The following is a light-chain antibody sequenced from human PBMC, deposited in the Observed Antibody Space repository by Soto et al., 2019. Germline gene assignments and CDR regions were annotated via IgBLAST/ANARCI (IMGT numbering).Light chain of an antibody. CDR3: QRYGTSLPLT. CDR2: GAS. J-gene: IGKJ4*01. V-gene: IGKV3-20*01. Sequence: EIVLTQSPGTLSLSPGDRATLSCRASQSVSSNYLAWYQQKPGRAPRLLIYGASSRATGIPDRFSGSGSGTDFTLTISRLEPEDFAVYYCQRYGTSLPLTFGGGTKVEIK. CDR1: QSVSSNY.